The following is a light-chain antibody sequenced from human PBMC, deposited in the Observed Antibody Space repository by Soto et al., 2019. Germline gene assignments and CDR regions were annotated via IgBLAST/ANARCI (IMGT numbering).Light chain of an antibody. CDR3: QQSYTNVYT. Sequence: DIHMTQSPSSLSASVGYSFTITCRASQTIGANLNWYRQKPGKAPTLLIYDATTLQSGVPSRFSGLGSGTDFTLTITSLQPEDSETYFCQQSYTNVYTFGLGTKVDI. CDR1: QTIGAN. CDR2: DAT. V-gene: IGKV1-39*01. J-gene: IGKJ2*01.